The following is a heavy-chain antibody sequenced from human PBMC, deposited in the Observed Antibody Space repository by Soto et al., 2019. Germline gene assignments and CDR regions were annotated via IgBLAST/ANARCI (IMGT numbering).Heavy chain of an antibody. D-gene: IGHD3-10*01. CDR2: ISAYNGNT. CDR3: ASGRRAGAGDYYYYMDV. V-gene: IGHV1-18*01. Sequence: ASVKVSCKASGYTFTSYGISWVRQAPGQGLEWMGWISAYNGNTNYAQKLQGRVTMTRNTSISTAYMELSSLRSEDTAVYYCASGRRAGAGDYYYYMDVWGKGTTVTVPS. J-gene: IGHJ6*03. CDR1: GYTFTSYG.